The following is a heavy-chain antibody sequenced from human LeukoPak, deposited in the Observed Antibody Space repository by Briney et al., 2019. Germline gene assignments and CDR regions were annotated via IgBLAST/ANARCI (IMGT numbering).Heavy chain of an antibody. CDR3: AKLLSDYGDYTFQH. CDR1: GFTFSSYG. D-gene: IGHD4-17*01. J-gene: IGHJ1*01. Sequence: PGGSLRLSCAASGFTFSSYGMSWVRQAPGKGLEWVSAISGSRGSTYYADSVKGRFTISRDNSKNTLYLQMNSLRADDTAVYYCAKLLSDYGDYTFQHWGQGTLVTVSS. V-gene: IGHV3-23*01. CDR2: ISGSRGST.